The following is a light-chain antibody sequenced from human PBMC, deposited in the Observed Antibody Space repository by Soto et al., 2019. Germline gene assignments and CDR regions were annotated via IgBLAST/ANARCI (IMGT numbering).Light chain of an antibody. CDR3: QQSYSTPRRT. CDR2: AAS. Sequence: DIQMTQSPSSLSASVGDRVTITCRASQSISSYLNWYQQKPGKAPKLLIYAASSLQSGVPSRFSGSGSGTDFTLTISSLQPEDFATYYCQQSYSTPRRTFGQVTKVEIK. V-gene: IGKV1-39*01. J-gene: IGKJ1*01. CDR1: QSISSY.